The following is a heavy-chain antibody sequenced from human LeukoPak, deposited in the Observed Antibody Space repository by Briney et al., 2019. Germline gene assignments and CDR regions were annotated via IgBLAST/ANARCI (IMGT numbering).Heavy chain of an antibody. CDR2: ITGSGSHT. Sequence: GGSLRLSCEASGFTFQSLDMTWIRQAPGKGLEWVSLITGSGSHTFYAASVRGRFTVSRDNSKNTMFLQMNALRDEDTATYYCARRKFFRMGKKKEPNWFDSWGQGTLVTVSS. CDR1: GFTFQSLD. J-gene: IGHJ5*01. V-gene: IGHV3-23*01. CDR3: ARRKFFRMGKKKEPNWFDS. D-gene: IGHD1-14*01.